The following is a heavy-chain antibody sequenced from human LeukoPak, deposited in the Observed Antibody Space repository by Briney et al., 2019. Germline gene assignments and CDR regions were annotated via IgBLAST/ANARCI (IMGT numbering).Heavy chain of an antibody. D-gene: IGHD5-12*01. V-gene: IGHV4-59*01. Sequence: SETLSLTCTVSGVSMRSYYWSWIRQPPGKGLEWIGYVFSSGSTDYNPSLKSRVTMSVVTSRNQFSLNLRSVTAADTAVYYCTRGGWLRFDYWGQGLLVTVSS. CDR1: GVSMRSYY. J-gene: IGHJ4*02. CDR3: TRGGWLRFDY. CDR2: VFSSGST.